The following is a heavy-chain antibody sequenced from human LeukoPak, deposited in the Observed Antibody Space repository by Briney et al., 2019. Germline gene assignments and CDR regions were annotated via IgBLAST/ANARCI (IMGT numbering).Heavy chain of an antibody. J-gene: IGHJ3*02. CDR2: IYYSGST. CDR3: ARDYDILTGTKADAFDI. Sequence: SETLSLTCTVSGGSISSYYWSWIRQPPGKGLEWIGYIYYSGSTNYNPSLKSRVTISVDTSKNQFSLKLSSVTAADTAVYYCARDYDILTGTKADAFDIWGQGTMVTVSS. CDR1: GGSISSYY. D-gene: IGHD3-9*01. V-gene: IGHV4-59*01.